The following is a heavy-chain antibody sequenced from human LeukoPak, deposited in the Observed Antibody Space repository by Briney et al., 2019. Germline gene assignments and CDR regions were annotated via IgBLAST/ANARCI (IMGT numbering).Heavy chain of an antibody. CDR2: ISTAGDT. Sequence: AGGSLRLSCAASGFTFSSFDMHWVRHATGKGLEWVSTISTAGDTYYPDSVKGRFTVSRENAKNSLYLQMNSLRAEDTAVYYCARASVGFDYWGQGALVTVSS. D-gene: IGHD1-26*01. CDR3: ARASVGFDY. V-gene: IGHV3-13*01. CDR1: GFTFSSFD. J-gene: IGHJ4*02.